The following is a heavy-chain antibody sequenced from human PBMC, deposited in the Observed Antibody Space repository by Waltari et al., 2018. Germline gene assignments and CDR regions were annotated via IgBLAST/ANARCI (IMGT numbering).Heavy chain of an antibody. CDR3: ARDTPGYGDVKAFDI. Sequence: EVQLVESGGGLIQPGGSLRLSCAASGFTVSSNYMSWVRQAPGKGLEWVSVIYSGGSTDYADSVKGRFTISRDNSKNTLYLQMNSLRAEDTAVYYCARDTPGYGDVKAFDIWGQGTMVTVSS. J-gene: IGHJ3*02. V-gene: IGHV3-53*01. CDR2: IYSGGST. CDR1: GFTVSSNY. D-gene: IGHD4-17*01.